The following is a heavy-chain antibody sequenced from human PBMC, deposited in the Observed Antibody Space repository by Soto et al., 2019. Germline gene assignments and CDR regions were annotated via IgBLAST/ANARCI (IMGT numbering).Heavy chain of an antibody. J-gene: IGHJ6*02. D-gene: IGHD3-10*01. CDR1: GGTFSNYA. V-gene: IGHV1-69*12. Sequence: QVQRVQSGAEVKKPGSSVKVSCKASGGTFSNYALISGVRQAPGQGLEWMGGIIPIGATVNYAQKFQGRVTITADESTSTVYMDLGSLRSEDTAVYYCARDLLGFGYTYADVWGQGTTVTVSS. CDR3: ARDLLGFGYTYADV. CDR2: IIPIGATV.